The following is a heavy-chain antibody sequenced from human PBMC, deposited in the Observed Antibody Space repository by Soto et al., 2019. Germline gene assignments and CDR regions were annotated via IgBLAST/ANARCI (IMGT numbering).Heavy chain of an antibody. V-gene: IGHV4-39*01. CDR1: GGSISSSNYY. D-gene: IGHD1-26*01. CDR2: IYYSGAT. J-gene: IGHJ5*02. Sequence: QRKLQDWGPGRVKPSEPLSLTCTFSGGSISSSNYYWGWFRKPPGKGLGGIGSIYYSGATYYNPSLKSRAPISVDTSKNQFSLKLSSVTAADTAVYYCATQEVGGSYVYTFDPWGQGTLVTVSS. CDR3: ATQEVGGSYVYTFDP.